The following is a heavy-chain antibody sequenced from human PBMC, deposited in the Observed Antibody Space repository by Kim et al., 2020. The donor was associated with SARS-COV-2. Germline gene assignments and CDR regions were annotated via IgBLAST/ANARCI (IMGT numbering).Heavy chain of an antibody. CDR3: ARDSPVGANWFDP. J-gene: IGHJ5*02. Sequence: YTPSLKSRVTISVDTSKNQFSLKLSSVTAADTAVYYCARDSPVGANWFDPWGQGTLVTVSS. D-gene: IGHD3-16*01. V-gene: IGHV4-34*01.